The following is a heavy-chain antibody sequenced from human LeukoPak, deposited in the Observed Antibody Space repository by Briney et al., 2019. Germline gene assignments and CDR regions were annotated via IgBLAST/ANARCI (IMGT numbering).Heavy chain of an antibody. CDR2: ISAYNGNT. J-gene: IGHJ5*02. Sequence: ASVKVSCKASGYTFTSYGISWVRQAPGQGLEWMGWISAYNGNTNYAQKLQGRVTMTTDTSTSTAYMELRSLRSDDTAVYYCARDSGYCSSTSCYETLNWFDPWGQGTLVTVSS. CDR1: GYTFTSYG. V-gene: IGHV1-18*01. D-gene: IGHD2-2*01. CDR3: ARDSGYCSSTSCYETLNWFDP.